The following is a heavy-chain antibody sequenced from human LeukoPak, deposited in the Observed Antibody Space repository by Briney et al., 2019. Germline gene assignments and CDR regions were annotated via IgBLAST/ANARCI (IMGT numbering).Heavy chain of an antibody. CDR2: ISSSSSYI. J-gene: IGHJ4*02. D-gene: IGHD4-17*01. V-gene: IGHV3-21*01. CDR1: GFTFSSYA. Sequence: PGGSLRLSCAASGFTFSSYAMSWVRQAPGKGLEWVSSISSSSSYIYYADSVKGRFTISGDNAKNSLYLQMNSLRAEDTAVYYCARDTGDYGFDYWGQGTLVTVSS. CDR3: ARDTGDYGFDY.